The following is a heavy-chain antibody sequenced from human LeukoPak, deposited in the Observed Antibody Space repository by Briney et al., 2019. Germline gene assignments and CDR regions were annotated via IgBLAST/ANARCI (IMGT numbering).Heavy chain of an antibody. CDR1: GGSISSYY. V-gene: IGHV4-59*12. D-gene: IGHD3-22*01. Sequence: SETLSLTCTVSGGSISSYYWSWIRQPPGKGLEWIGYIYHSGSTYYNPSLKSRVTISVDRSKNQFSLKLSSVTAADTAVYYCARVGETYYYDSSGYLYWGQGTLVTVSS. CDR3: ARVGETYYYDSSGYLY. CDR2: IYHSGST. J-gene: IGHJ4*02.